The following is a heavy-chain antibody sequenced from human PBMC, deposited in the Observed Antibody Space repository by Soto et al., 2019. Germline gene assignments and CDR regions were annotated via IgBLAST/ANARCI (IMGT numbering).Heavy chain of an antibody. CDR2: IYYSGST. V-gene: IGHV4-61*01. CDR1: GGSVSSGSYY. D-gene: IGHD6-13*01. Sequence: QVQLQESGPGLVKPSETLSLTCTVSGGSVSSGSYYWSWIRQPPGKGLEWIGYIYYSGSTNYNPSLKSRVTISVDTSKNQFSLKLSSVTAADTAVYYCARDNGSSPVSYWGQGTLVTVSS. CDR3: ARDNGSSPVSY. J-gene: IGHJ4*02.